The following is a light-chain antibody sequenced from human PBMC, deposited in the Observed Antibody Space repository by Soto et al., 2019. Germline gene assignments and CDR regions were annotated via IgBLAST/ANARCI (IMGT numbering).Light chain of an antibody. J-gene: IGKJ2*03. V-gene: IGKV3-15*01. Sequence: ETVMTQSPDTLSVSPGESGTLSCRASQDVSTNLAWFHQKPGQTPRLVLYGASKRATGIPARFSGSGSGRHFTLAISSLQSEDFGVYYCQHYNNWPPYSFGQGTKVEIK. CDR3: QHYNNWPPYS. CDR1: QDVSTN. CDR2: GAS.